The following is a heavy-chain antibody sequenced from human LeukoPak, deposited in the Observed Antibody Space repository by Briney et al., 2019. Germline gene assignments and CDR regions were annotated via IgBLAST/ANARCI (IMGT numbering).Heavy chain of an antibody. CDR1: GGSFSGYL. CDR2: INYNGEIT. Sequence: SETLSLTCTVSGGSFSGYLWSWLRQSPVKGLEWIGEINYNGEITNYNPSLKSRLTMSVDTSKNQFSLKLTSVTAADTAVYYCTRSGLTGMRKYARADYYYYGMDVWGQGTAVTVSS. D-gene: IGHD6-13*01. J-gene: IGHJ6*02. V-gene: IGHV4-34*01. CDR3: TRSGLTGMRKYARADYYYYGMDV.